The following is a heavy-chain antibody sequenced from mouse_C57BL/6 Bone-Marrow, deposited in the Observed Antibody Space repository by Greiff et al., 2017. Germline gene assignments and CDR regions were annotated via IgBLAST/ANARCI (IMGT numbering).Heavy chain of an antibody. CDR3: ALYDYDRYFDV. V-gene: IGHV1-26*01. CDR2: INPNNGGT. J-gene: IGHJ1*03. D-gene: IGHD2-4*01. CDR1: GYTFTDYY. Sequence: VQLKQSGPELVKPGASVKISCKASGYTFTDYYMNWVKQSHGKSLEWIGDINPNNGGTSYNQKFKGNATLTVDKSSSTAYMELRSLTSEDSAVYYCALYDYDRYFDVWGTGTTVTVSS.